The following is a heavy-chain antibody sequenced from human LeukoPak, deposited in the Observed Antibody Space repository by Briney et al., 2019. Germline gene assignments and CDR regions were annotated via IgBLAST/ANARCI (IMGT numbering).Heavy chain of an antibody. J-gene: IGHJ4*02. D-gene: IGHD3-9*01. V-gene: IGHV4-34*01. CDR2: INHSGST. CDR3: ARERPSYYDILTGYYPRSLPYYFDY. Sequence: SETLSLTCAVYGGSFSGYYWSWIRQPPGNGLEWIGEINHSGSTNYNPSLKSRVTISVDTSKNQFSLKLSSVTAADTAVYYCARERPSYYDILTGYYPRSLPYYFDYWGQGTLVTVSS. CDR1: GGSFSGYY.